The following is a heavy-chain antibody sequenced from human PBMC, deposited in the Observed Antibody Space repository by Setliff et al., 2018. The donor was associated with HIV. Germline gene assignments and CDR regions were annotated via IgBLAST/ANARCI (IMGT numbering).Heavy chain of an antibody. Sequence: PGESLKISCKASGYSSSDYWIAWVRQMPGKGLEWVGAVYPGDSDVRYSPSFQGQVTISADKSITTAYLQWTTLKAPDTAMYYCTRGGTTTTSRSFDLWGQGTLVTVS. J-gene: IGHJ3*01. D-gene: IGHD1-26*01. CDR2: VYPGDSDV. CDR3: TRGGTTTTSRSFDL. V-gene: IGHV5-51*01. CDR1: GYSSSDYW.